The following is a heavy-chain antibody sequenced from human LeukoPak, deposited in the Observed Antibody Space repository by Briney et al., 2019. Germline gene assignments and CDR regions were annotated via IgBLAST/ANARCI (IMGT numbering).Heavy chain of an antibody. CDR3: ARERDNWNAHFDY. J-gene: IGHJ4*02. V-gene: IGHV1-2*02. D-gene: IGHD1-1*01. Sequence: GSVSVSCAPSGYTFTGYYMHWVRQAPGQGLECMGGINPNSGGTNYAQTFQGRVTMTRDTSISTAYMELSRLRSDDTAVYYCARERDNWNAHFDYWGQGTLVTVSS. CDR2: INPNSGGT. CDR1: GYTFTGYY.